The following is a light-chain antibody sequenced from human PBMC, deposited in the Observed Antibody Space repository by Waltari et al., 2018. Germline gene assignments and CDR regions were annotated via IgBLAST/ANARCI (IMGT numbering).Light chain of an antibody. V-gene: IGLV2-14*03. CDR1: SSHIGTYDW. J-gene: IGLJ2*01. Sequence: QSALTQPASVSGSPGQSITISCTGSSSHIGTYDWVSWYQQHPGEAPKLMIYDVRQRPSGVSDRFSGSKSGNTASLTVSGLQAEDEADYYCSTYLRSSAPVVFGGGTKLTVL. CDR3: STYLRSSAPVV. CDR2: DVR.